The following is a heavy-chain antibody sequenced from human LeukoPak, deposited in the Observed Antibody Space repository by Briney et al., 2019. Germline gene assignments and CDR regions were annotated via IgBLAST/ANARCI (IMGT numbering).Heavy chain of an antibody. CDR3: ARVRLCGTTSCYGDFDQ. CDR1: GGSISSGGYY. Sequence: KPSQTLSLTCTVSGGSISSGGYYWSWIRQPPGKGLEWIGYIYHSGSTYYNPSLKSRVTISLDTSKNQFSLKVSSVTAADTAVYYCARVRLCGTTSCYGDFDQWGQGTLVTVSS. J-gene: IGHJ4*02. D-gene: IGHD2-2*01. V-gene: IGHV4-30-2*01. CDR2: IYHSGST.